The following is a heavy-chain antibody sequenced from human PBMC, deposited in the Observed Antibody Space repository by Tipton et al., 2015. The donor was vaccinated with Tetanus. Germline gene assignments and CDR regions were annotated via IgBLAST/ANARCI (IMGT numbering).Heavy chain of an antibody. CDR3: ARDQGGGRVVRLNWFDP. CDR1: GGSISSGGFF. CDR2: VYYSGDT. D-gene: IGHD6-6*01. Sequence: TLSLTCTVSGGSISSGGFFWNWLRQSPGKGLEWIGYVYYSGDTYYNPSFKGRVSISVDTSKNQFPLDVYSVTAADTAVYYCARDQGGGRVVRLNWFDPWGQGTLVTVSS. J-gene: IGHJ5*02. V-gene: IGHV4-31*03.